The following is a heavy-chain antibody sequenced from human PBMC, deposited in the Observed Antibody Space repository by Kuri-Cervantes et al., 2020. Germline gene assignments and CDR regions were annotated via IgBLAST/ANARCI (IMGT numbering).Heavy chain of an antibody. J-gene: IGHJ4*02. CDR3: ARSSYYYDSSGYYYGDY. V-gene: IGHV3-48*02. Sequence: GESLKISCAASGFTFSSYSMNWVRQAPGKGLEWVSYISSSSSTIYYADSVKGRFTISRDNAKNSLYLQMNSLRDEDTAVYYCARSSYYYDSSGYYYGDYWGQGTLVTVSS. D-gene: IGHD3-22*01. CDR2: ISSSSSTI. CDR1: GFTFSSYS.